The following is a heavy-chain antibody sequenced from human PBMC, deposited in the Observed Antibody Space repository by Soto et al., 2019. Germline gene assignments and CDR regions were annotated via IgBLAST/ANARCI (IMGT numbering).Heavy chain of an antibody. V-gene: IGHV4-61*01. D-gene: IGHD5-18*01. Sequence: SETLSLTCTVSGGSVSSGSYYWSWIRQPPGKGLEWIGYIYCSGSTNYNPSLKSRVTISVDTSKNQFSLKLSSVTAADTAVYYCARPLYSYGPMDVWGQGTTVTVS. J-gene: IGHJ6*02. CDR3: ARPLYSYGPMDV. CDR2: IYCSGST. CDR1: GGSVSSGSYY.